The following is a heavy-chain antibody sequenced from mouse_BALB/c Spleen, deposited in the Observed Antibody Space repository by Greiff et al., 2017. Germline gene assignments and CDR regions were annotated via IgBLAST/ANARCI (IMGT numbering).Heavy chain of an antibody. CDR3: ATPYYRYGGFYFDY. CDR1: GFNIKDTY. J-gene: IGHJ2*01. Sequence: EVQRVESGAELVKPGASVKLSCTASGFNIKDTYMHWVKQRPEQGLEWIGRIDPANGNTKYDPKFQGKATITADTSSNTAYLQLSSLTSEDTAVYYDATPYYRYGGFYFDYWGQGTTLTVSS. V-gene: IGHV14-3*02. CDR2: IDPANGNT. D-gene: IGHD2-14*01.